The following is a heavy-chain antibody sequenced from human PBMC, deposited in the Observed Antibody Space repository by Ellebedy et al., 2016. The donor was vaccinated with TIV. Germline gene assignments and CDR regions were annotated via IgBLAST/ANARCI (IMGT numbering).Heavy chain of an antibody. V-gene: IGHV5-51*01. CDR3: ARHGTPYCSSTSCYNYYYGMDV. CDR2: IYPGDSDT. CDR1: GYSFTSYW. D-gene: IGHD2-2*02. J-gene: IGHJ6*02. Sequence: GGSLRLSXKGSGYSFTSYWIGWVRQMPGKGLEWMGIIYPGDSDTRYSPSFQGQVTISADKSISTAYLQWSSLKASDTAMYYCARHGTPYCSSTSCYNYYYGMDVWGQGTTVTVSS.